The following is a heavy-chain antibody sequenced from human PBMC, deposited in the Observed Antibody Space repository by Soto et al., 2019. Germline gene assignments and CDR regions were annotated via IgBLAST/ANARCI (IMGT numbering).Heavy chain of an antibody. V-gene: IGHV1-18*01. CDR1: GYTFTSYG. CDR3: VRSQGSSTSLEIYYYYSYGMDF. J-gene: IGHJ6*02. Sequence: GASVKVSCKASGYTFTSYGISWVRQAPGQGLEWMGWISAYNGNTNYAQKLQGRVTMTTDKSTSTAYMELSSLRSEDTAVYYCVRSQGSSTSLEIYYYYSYGMDFWGQGTMVTVSS. CDR2: ISAYNGNT. D-gene: IGHD2-2*01.